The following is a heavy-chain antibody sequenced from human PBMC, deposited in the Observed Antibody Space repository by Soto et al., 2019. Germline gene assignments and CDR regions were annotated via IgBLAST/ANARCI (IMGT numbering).Heavy chain of an antibody. Sequence: PGGSLRLSCAASGFTFSSYAMSWVRQAPGKGLEWVSAISGSGGSTNYAQTFQGRVTMTTDTSTTTAYMDLASLQSDDTGVYYCVRDEVGDTGGYFRHWGQGTLVTVSS. J-gene: IGHJ1*01. D-gene: IGHD1-26*01. CDR1: GFTFSSYA. CDR2: ISGSGGST. V-gene: IGHV3-23*01. CDR3: VRDEVGDTGGYFRH.